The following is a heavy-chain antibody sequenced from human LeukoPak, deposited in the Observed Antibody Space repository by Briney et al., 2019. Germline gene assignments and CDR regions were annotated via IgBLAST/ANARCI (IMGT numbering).Heavy chain of an antibody. D-gene: IGHD3-22*01. V-gene: IGHV3-23*01. CDR3: AKGYDSGGYYYSDY. CDR1: GFSFSNLA. CDR2: ISGSGVGT. J-gene: IGHJ4*02. Sequence: GGSLRLSCVASGFSFSNLAMGWVRQAPGKGLEWVSAISGSGVGTYYADSVKGRFTISRDNSKSTLYLQMNSLRVEDTAVYYCAKGYDSGGYYYSDYWGQGTLVTVSS.